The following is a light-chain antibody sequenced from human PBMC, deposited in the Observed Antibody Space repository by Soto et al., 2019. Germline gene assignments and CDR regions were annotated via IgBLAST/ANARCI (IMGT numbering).Light chain of an antibody. CDR1: SSDVGAYKY. J-gene: IGLJ3*02. V-gene: IGLV2-8*01. CDR2: EVS. CDR3: TSFVGSDIWV. Sequence: QSALTQPPSASGSPGQSVTISCTGTSSDVGAYKYVSWYQQYPGKAPKLMIYEVSKRPSGVPDRFSGPKSGNTASLTVSGLQAEDEADYYRTSFVGSDIWVFRGGTKLTVL.